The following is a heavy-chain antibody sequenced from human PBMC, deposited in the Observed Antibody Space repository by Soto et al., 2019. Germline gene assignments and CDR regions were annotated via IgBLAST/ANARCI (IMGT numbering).Heavy chain of an antibody. Sequence: GASVKVSCKASGFTFTSSAVQWVRQARGQRLEWIGWIVVGSGNTNYAQKFRERVTITRDMSTSTAYMELSSLRSEDTAVYYCAADRDCSGGSCYDLGYFDYWGQGTLVTVSS. V-gene: IGHV1-58*01. CDR3: AADRDCSGGSCYDLGYFDY. J-gene: IGHJ4*02. CDR1: GFTFTSSA. CDR2: IVVGSGNT. D-gene: IGHD2-15*01.